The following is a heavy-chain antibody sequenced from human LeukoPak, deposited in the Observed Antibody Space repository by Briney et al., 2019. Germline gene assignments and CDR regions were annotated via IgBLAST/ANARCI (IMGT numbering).Heavy chain of an antibody. J-gene: IGHJ3*02. CDR1: GFTFDDYA. V-gene: IGHV3-9*01. Sequence: PGGSLRLSCAASGFTFDDYAMHWVRQAPGKGLEWVSGISWNSGSIGYADSVKGRFTISRDNAKNSLYLQMNSLRGEDTALYYCAKDYIAVAGTGGAFDIWGQGTMVTVSS. CDR2: ISWNSGSI. D-gene: IGHD6-19*01. CDR3: AKDYIAVAGTGGAFDI.